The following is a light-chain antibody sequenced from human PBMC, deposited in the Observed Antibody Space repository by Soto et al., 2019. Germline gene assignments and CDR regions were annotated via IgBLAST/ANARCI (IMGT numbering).Light chain of an antibody. CDR3: QQYGSSLT. J-gene: IGKJ4*01. CDR2: GAS. CDR1: QSVSSD. V-gene: IGKV3-20*01. Sequence: EVLMTQSPATLSVSPGERATLSCRAGQSVSSDLAWYHQKPGQAPRLLIYGASSRATGIPDSFSGSGSGKDFTITISRLEPEDFAVYYCQQYGSSLTFGGGTKVDIK.